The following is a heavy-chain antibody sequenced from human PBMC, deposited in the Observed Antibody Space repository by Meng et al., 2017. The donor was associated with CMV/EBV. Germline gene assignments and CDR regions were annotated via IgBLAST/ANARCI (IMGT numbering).Heavy chain of an antibody. CDR3: AKARGSGKYYNYFDY. J-gene: IGHJ4*02. CDR1: GMTFSSYG. V-gene: IGHV3-33*06. D-gene: IGHD1-26*01. Sequence: SGMTFSSYGMPWVSQAPGKGLEWVTVIWNDGSTKYYADSVKDRFTISRDNSKNMLYLQMNSLRAEDTAVYYCAKARGSGKYYNYFDYWGQGALVTVSS. CDR2: IWNDGSTK.